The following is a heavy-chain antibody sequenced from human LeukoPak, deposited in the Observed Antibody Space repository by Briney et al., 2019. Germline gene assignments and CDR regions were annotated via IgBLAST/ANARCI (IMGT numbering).Heavy chain of an antibody. V-gene: IGHV5-51*01. CDR3: ARLQGEVGATSQYFDY. J-gene: IGHJ4*02. D-gene: IGHD1-26*01. CDR2: IYPGDSDT. CDR1: GYSFTYYW. Sequence: PGDSLKISRKGSGYSFTYYWIAWVRQMPGKGLEWMGIIYPGDSDTRYSPSFQGQVTISADKSISTAYLQWSSLKASDTAIYYCARLQGEVGATSQYFDYWGQGTLVTVSS.